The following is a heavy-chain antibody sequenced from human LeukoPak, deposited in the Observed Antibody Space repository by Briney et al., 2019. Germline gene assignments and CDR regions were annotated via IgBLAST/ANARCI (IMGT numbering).Heavy chain of an antibody. CDR1: GFTFSIYW. CDR3: ARDAVLRNIAAAGYFDY. Sequence: GGSLRLSCAASGFTFSIYWMHWVRQVPGKGLVWVSRINSDGSDTSYADSVKGRFTISRDNAKNSLYLQMNSLRAEDTALYYCARDAVLRNIAAAGYFDYWGQGTLVTVSS. J-gene: IGHJ4*02. CDR2: INSDGSDT. D-gene: IGHD6-13*01. V-gene: IGHV3-74*01.